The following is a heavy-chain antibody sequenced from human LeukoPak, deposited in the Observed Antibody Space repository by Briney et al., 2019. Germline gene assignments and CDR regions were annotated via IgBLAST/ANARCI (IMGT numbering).Heavy chain of an antibody. V-gene: IGHV3-7*01. CDR3: ARASSSSGRNYDFWLTYLKKPYYFDY. D-gene: IGHD3-3*01. J-gene: IGHJ4*02. CDR2: IKQDGSEK. Sequence: GGSLRLSCAASGFTFSSYWMSWVRQAPGKGLEWVANIKQDGSEKYYVDSVKGRFTISRDNAKNSLYLQMNSLRAEDTAVYYCARASSSSGRNYDFWLTYLKKPYYFDYWGQGTLVTVSS. CDR1: GFTFSSYW.